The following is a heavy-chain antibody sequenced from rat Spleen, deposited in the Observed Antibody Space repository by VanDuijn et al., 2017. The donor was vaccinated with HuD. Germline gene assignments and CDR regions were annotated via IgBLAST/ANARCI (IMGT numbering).Heavy chain of an antibody. CDR1: GFTFNNYW. J-gene: IGHJ2*01. D-gene: IGHD1-7*01. CDR3: ARAVTMGHYGDY. CDR2: IINTGGST. V-gene: IGHV5-31*01. Sequence: EVQLVESGGGLVQPGRSLKLSCVASGFTFNNYWMTWIRQAPGKGLEWIASIINTGGSTYYPDSVKGRFTISRDNAKSTLYLEVNRLRTEDTATYFCARAVTMGHYGDYWGQGVMVTVSS.